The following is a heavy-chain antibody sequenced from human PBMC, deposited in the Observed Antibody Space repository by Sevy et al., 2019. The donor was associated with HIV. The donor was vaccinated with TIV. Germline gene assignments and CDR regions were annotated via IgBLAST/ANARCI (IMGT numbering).Heavy chain of an antibody. Sequence: GGSLRFSCAASGFTFSSYAMHWVRQAPGKGLEWVAVISYDGSKRFHANSVKGRFSISRDKSKNMVYLQMNGLRIEDTAVYYCARADVDRYYYYYGMDVWGQGTTVTVSS. V-gene: IGHV3-30*01. J-gene: IGHJ6*02. CDR2: ISYDGSKR. CDR3: ARADVDRYYYYYGMDV. CDR1: GFTFSSYA.